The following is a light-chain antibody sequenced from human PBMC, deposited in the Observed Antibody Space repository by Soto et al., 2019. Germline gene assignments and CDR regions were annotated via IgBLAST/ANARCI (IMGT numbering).Light chain of an antibody. CDR2: GAS. V-gene: IGKV3-15*01. CDR3: QQYNNWPGGT. J-gene: IGKJ2*02. CDR1: QSVSSN. Sequence: EIVMTQSPATLSVSPGERATLSCRASQSVSSNLAWYQQKPGQAPRLLIYGASTRATGIPARFSGSGSGTEFTLTISSLQSEDFAVYYCQQYNNWPGGTFGQGTKLEIK.